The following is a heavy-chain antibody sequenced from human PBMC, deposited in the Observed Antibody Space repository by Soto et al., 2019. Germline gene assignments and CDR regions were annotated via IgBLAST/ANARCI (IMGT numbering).Heavy chain of an antibody. CDR2: INHSGST. CDR1: GGSFSGYY. CDR3: AREYSSPREAFDI. V-gene: IGHV4-34*01. J-gene: IGHJ3*02. D-gene: IGHD6-6*01. Sequence: SETLSLTCAVYGGSFSGYYWSWIRQPPGKGLEWIGEINHSGSTNYNPSLKSRVTISVDTSKNQFSLKLSSVTAADTAVYYCAREYSSPREAFDICGQGTMVTVS.